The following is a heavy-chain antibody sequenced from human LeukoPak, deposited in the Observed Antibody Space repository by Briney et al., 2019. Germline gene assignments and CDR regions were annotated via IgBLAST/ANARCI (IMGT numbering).Heavy chain of an antibody. J-gene: IGHJ4*02. Sequence: SETLSLTCTVSGGSISTYWWTWIRQPPGKGLEWLGYIHYSGNNNYNPSLKSRLTMSVDTSKNHFSLNLNSVTAADTAVYYCARRGYNYGRYFDYWGQGTLVTVPS. D-gene: IGHD5-18*01. CDR1: GGSISTYW. CDR3: ARRGYNYGRYFDY. CDR2: IHYSGNN. V-gene: IGHV4-59*01.